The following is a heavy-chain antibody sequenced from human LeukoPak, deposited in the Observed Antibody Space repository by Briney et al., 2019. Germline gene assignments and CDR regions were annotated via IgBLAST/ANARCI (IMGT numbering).Heavy chain of an antibody. V-gene: IGHV3-21*01. Sequence: GGSLRLSCAASGFTFSSYSMNWVRQAPGKGLEWVSSISSSSSYIYYADSVKGRFTISRDNAKNSLYLQMNSLRAEDTAVYYCAGDNAYDILTGPAYYYGMDVWGKGTTVTVSS. J-gene: IGHJ6*04. CDR2: ISSSSSYI. D-gene: IGHD3-9*01. CDR3: AGDNAYDILTGPAYYYGMDV. CDR1: GFTFSSYS.